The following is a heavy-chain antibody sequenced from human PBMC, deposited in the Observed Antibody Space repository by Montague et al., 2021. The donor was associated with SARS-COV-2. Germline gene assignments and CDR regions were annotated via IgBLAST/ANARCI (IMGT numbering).Heavy chain of an antibody. V-gene: IGHV3-30-3*01. CDR1: GFTFSSYA. Sequence: SLRLSCAASGFTFSSYAMHWVRQAPGKGLEWVAVISYDGSNKYYADSVKGRFTISRDNSKNTLYLQMNSLRAEDTAVHYCAAEIGYYDFWSGYHDAFDIWGQGTMVTVSS. J-gene: IGHJ3*02. CDR2: ISYDGSNK. CDR3: AAEIGYYDFWSGYHDAFDI. D-gene: IGHD3-3*01.